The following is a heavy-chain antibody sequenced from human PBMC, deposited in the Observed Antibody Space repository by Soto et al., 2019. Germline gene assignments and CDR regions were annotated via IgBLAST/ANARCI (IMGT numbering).Heavy chain of an antibody. CDR3: ARGVLRSRLNPAEYFQH. J-gene: IGHJ1*01. V-gene: IGHV1-69*01. CDR1: GGTFSSYA. D-gene: IGHD4-17*01. Sequence: QVQLVQSGAEVKKPGSSVKVSCKASGGTFSSYAISWVRQAPGQGLEWMGGIIPIFGTANYAQKFQGRVTITADESTSTAYMELSSLRSEDTAVYYCARGVLRSRLNPAEYFQHWGQGTLDTVSS. CDR2: IIPIFGTA.